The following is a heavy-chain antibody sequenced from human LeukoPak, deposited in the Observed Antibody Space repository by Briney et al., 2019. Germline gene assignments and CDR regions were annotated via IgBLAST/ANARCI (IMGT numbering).Heavy chain of an antibody. CDR1: GFTFSSYD. D-gene: IGHD6-19*01. V-gene: IGHV3-13*04. J-gene: IGHJ2*01. CDR2: IGTAGDT. Sequence: GGSLRLSCAASGFTFSSYDIHWVRQATGKGLEWVSGIGTAGDTYYAGSVKGRFTISRENAKNSLYLQMNSLTAGDTAVYYCARVGGWSSSPKWYFDLWGRGNLVTVSS. CDR3: ARVGGWSSSPKWYFDL.